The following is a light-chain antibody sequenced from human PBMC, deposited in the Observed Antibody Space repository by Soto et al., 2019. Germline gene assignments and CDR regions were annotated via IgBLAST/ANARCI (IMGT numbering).Light chain of an antibody. CDR2: KAS. J-gene: IGKJ5*01. V-gene: IGKV1-5*03. CDR1: TTSRSW. CDR3: QHYTSSSKT. Sequence: IQVTHSASALSVSVGDGDTITCLARTTSRSWWARYQKKPGKAPKLLICKASTLKSGVPSRVSGSGSGTEFTRKISSLQTDDFATYYCQHYTSSSKTFGQG.